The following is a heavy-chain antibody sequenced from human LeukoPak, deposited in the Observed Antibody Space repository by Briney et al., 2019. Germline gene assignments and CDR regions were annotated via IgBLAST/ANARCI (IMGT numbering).Heavy chain of an antibody. D-gene: IGHD6-13*01. CDR2: IYYSGST. Sequence: SETLSLTCTVSGGSISSSSYYWGWIRQPPGKGLEWIGSIYYSGSTYYNPSLKSRVIISVDTSKNQFSLKLSSVTAADTAVYYCARRHSSSWYPFDYWGQGTLVTVSS. CDR1: GGSISSSSYY. J-gene: IGHJ4*02. V-gene: IGHV4-39*01. CDR3: ARRHSSSWYPFDY.